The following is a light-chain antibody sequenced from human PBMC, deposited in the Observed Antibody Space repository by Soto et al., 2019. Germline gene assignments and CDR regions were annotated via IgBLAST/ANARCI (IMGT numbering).Light chain of an antibody. Sequence: DIQLTQSPSFLSASVGDRVTVSCRASQDISTSLAWFQQKAGKVPQLLVYPASTLQDGVPSRFSGSGSGTYCPLTINNLQAEYFATYNFQRIRTYPFSCGQGTKL. CDR1: QDISTS. J-gene: IGKJ2*03. CDR2: PAS. CDR3: QRIRTYPFS. V-gene: IGKV1-9*01.